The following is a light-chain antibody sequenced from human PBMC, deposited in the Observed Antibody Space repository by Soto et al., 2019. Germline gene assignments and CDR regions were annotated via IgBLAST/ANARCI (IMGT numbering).Light chain of an antibody. Sequence: QSVLTQPPSASGTPGQRVTISCSGSSSNMGSNTVNWYQQLPGTAPKLLIYSNNQRPSGVPDRFSGSKSGTSASLAISGLHSEDEADYYCAAWDDSLNGWVFGGGTKLTVL. CDR2: SNN. J-gene: IGLJ3*02. CDR1: SSNMGSNT. CDR3: AAWDDSLNGWV. V-gene: IGLV1-44*01.